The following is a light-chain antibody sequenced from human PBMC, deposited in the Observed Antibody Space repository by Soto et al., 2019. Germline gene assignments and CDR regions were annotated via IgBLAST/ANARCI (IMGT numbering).Light chain of an antibody. Sequence: PGESATLSCRASQTVSITYLTWYQQKPGQAPRLLIFGASKRATGIPDRFSGSGSGRDFTLTISGLEPEDFATYYCQQYDSFSVTFGQGTKVEIK. CDR3: QQYDSFSVT. CDR1: QTVSITY. CDR2: GAS. V-gene: IGKV3-20*01. J-gene: IGKJ1*01.